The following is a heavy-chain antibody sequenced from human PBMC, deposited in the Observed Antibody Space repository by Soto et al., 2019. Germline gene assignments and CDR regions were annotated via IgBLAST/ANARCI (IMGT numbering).Heavy chain of an antibody. CDR1: GFTFSNYG. J-gene: IGHJ6*02. CDR2: ILNDGSNR. D-gene: IGHD3-10*01. Sequence: QVQLVESGGGVVQPGRSLRLSCAASGFTFSNYGMHWVRQAPGKGLEWVAVILNDGSNRYHTDSVKDRFTISRDNSKNMRYLQMNSLRAEDTAVYHCARDDEYSGNGMDVWGQGTTVTVS. V-gene: IGHV3-33*01. CDR3: ARDDEYSGNGMDV.